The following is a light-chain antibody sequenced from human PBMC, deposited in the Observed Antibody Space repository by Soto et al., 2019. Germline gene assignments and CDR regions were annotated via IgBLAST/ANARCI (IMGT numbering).Light chain of an antibody. V-gene: IGLV6-57*04. CDR3: QSYDSSNLHVV. CDR2: EDN. Sequence: NFMLTQPHSVSESPGKPVTISCTRSSGSIASNYVQWYQQRPGSAPTTVIYEDNQRPSGVPDRFSGSIDSSSNSASLTISGLKTEDEADYYCQSYDSSNLHVVFGGGTKLTVL. CDR1: SGSIASNY. J-gene: IGLJ2*01.